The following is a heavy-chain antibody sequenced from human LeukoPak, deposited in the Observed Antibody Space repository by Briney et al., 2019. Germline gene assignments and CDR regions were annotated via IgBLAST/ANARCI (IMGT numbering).Heavy chain of an antibody. D-gene: IGHD2-15*01. V-gene: IGHV3-23*01. CDR2: ISGSGGST. CDR1: GFTFSSYA. CDR3: AKDRDYCSGGSCYSFFDY. J-gene: IGHJ4*02. Sequence: PGGSLRLSCAASGFTFSSYAMSWVRQAPGKGLEWVSAISGSGGSTYYADSVKGRFTISRDNSKNTLYLQMNSLRAEDTAVYYCAKDRDYCSGGSCYSFFDYWGQGTLVTVSS.